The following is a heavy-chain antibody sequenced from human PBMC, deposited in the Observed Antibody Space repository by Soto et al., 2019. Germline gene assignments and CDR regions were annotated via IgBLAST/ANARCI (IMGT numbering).Heavy chain of an antibody. Sequence: EMQVLESGGGLVQRGGSLRLSCVASGFNFGPSWMTWVRQDPGKGLVWVALVNNDGSITRYADSVKGRFTISRDNAKNTVYLQMSSLRSDDTALYYCARLGVWSGAYYYMDVWGKGTTVTVSS. CDR2: VNNDGSIT. J-gene: IGHJ6*03. CDR1: GFNFGPSW. D-gene: IGHD3-3*01. CDR3: ARLGVWSGAYYYMDV. V-gene: IGHV3-74*01.